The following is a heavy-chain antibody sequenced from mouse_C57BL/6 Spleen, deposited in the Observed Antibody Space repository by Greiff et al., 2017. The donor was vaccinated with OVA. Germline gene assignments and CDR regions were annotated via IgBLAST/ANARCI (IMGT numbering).Heavy chain of an antibody. D-gene: IGHD2-4*01. CDR1: GYAFSSSW. CDR2: IYPGDGDT. Sequence: QVQLQQSGPELVKPGASVKISCKASGYAFSSSWMNWVKQRPGKGLEWIGRIYPGDGDTNYNGKFKGKATLTADKSSSTAYMQLSSLTSEDSAVYFCARSEDDYVFDYWGQGTTLTVSS. J-gene: IGHJ2*01. V-gene: IGHV1-82*01. CDR3: ARSEDDYVFDY.